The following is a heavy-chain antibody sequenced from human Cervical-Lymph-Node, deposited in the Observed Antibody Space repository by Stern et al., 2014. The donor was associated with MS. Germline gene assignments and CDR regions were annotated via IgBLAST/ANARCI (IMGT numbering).Heavy chain of an antibody. CDR2: MNSNTGNT. D-gene: IGHD3-16*01. CDR3: TRAVGGVGRE. CDR1: GYTFINHD. Sequence: VQLVESGAEVKKPGASVKVSCKASGYTFINHDINWVRQATGQGLEWMGWMNSNTGNTGYAQKFQARVTMTRDTSTTTVYMRLITLTSEDTAMYYCTRAVGGVGREWGQGTLVTVSS. J-gene: IGHJ4*02. V-gene: IGHV1-8*01.